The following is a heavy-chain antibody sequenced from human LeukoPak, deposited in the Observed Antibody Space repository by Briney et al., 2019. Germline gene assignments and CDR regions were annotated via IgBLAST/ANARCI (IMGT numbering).Heavy chain of an antibody. Sequence: GGSLRLSCAASGFTFSSYSMSWVRQAPGKGLEWVSSISSSSSYIYYADSVKGRFTISRDNAKNSLYLKMNSLRAEDTAVYYCARDYYILTGYSYHIYDWGQGTLVTASS. D-gene: IGHD3-9*01. CDR1: GFTFSSYS. CDR2: ISSSSSYI. V-gene: IGHV3-21*01. J-gene: IGHJ4*02. CDR3: ARDYYILTGYSYHIYD.